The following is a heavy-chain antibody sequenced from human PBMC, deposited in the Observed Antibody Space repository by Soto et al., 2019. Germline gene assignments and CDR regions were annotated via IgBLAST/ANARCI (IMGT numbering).Heavy chain of an antibody. Sequence: SETLSLTCTVSGDSIGTGGYYWDWIRQHPGKGPEWIGYIHYSGNTYYNTSLKSRLTISLDTSKNQFSLHLSSVTAADTAVYYCATNHDDISGRTPLLFDSWGQGTLVTVSS. CDR2: IHYSGNT. CDR3: ATNHDDISGRTPLLFDS. D-gene: IGHD3-22*01. V-gene: IGHV4-31*03. CDR1: GDSIGTGGYY. J-gene: IGHJ4*02.